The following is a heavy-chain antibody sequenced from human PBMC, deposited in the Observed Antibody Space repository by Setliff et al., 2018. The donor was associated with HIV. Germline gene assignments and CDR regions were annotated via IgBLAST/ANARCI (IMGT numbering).Heavy chain of an antibody. D-gene: IGHD4-17*01. CDR3: ARNYGEPDWHFDL. Sequence: GESLTISCRASDYTFTSYRIAWVRQRPGKGLEWMGIIYPGDFDTRYSPSFEGQVVISADKSISTAYLHWNNLRASDTAIYYCARNYGEPDWHFDLWGRGTLVTVSS. V-gene: IGHV5-51*01. CDR2: IYPGDFDT. CDR1: DYTFTSYR. J-gene: IGHJ2*01.